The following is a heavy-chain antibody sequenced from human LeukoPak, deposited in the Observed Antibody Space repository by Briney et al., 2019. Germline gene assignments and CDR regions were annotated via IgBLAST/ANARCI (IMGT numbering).Heavy chain of an antibody. J-gene: IGHJ4*02. Sequence: GGSLRLSCAASGFTFSSYAMSWVRQAPGKGLEWVPAISGSGGSTYYADSVKGRFTISRDNSKNTLYLQMNSLRAEDTAVYYCAKDIQRPLDSSSNRIGGQGTLVTVSS. V-gene: IGHV3-23*01. CDR1: GFTFSSYA. CDR2: ISGSGGST. CDR3: AKDIQRPLDSSSNRI. D-gene: IGHD6-6*01.